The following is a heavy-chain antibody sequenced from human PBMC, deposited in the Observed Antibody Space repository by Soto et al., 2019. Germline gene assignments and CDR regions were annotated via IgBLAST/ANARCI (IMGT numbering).Heavy chain of an antibody. J-gene: IGHJ4*02. Sequence: EVQLLESGGGLVQAGGSLRLSCAASGITISNYPMSWVRQAPGKGLDWVSGISGSGDRTYYADSAKGRFTISKDISKNSLSLQLDSLGVEDTAVYFFVKDDGGYPSTAPHWGQGTLVTVSS. CDR2: ISGSGDRT. CDR1: GITISNYP. D-gene: IGHD3-22*01. CDR3: VKDDGGYPSTAPH. V-gene: IGHV3-23*01.